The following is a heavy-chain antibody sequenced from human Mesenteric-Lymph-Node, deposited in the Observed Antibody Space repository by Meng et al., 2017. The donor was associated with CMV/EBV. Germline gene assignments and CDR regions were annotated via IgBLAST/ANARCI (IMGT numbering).Heavy chain of an antibody. CDR1: GGTFRSLA. V-gene: IGHV1-69*05. J-gene: IGHJ4*02. CDR2: IIPMLGTA. CDR3: ARSDGYGDYFDH. D-gene: IGHD5-24*01. Sequence: SVKVSCKASGGTFRSLAITWVRQAPGQGLEWMGGIIPMLGTANYAQKFQGRVTITTDESTSTAYMELSSLRSEDTAVYYCARSDGYGDYFDHWGQGTLVTVSS.